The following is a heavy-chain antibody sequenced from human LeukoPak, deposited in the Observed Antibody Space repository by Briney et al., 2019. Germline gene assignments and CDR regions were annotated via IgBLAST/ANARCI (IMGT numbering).Heavy chain of an antibody. D-gene: IGHD2-2*01. J-gene: IGHJ6*03. CDR1: GYTFTSYG. CDR3: ARSREGPAADYYYYYYMDV. CDR2: ISAYNGNT. Sequence: GASVKVSCKASGYTFTSYGISWVRQAPGQGLEWMGWISAYNGNTNYAQKLQGRVTMTTDTSTSTAYMELRSLRSDDTAVYYCARSREGPAADYYYYYYMDVWGKGTTVTVSS. V-gene: IGHV1-18*01.